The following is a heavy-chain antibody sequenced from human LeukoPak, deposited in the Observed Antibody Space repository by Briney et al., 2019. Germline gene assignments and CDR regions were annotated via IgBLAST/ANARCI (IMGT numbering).Heavy chain of an antibody. V-gene: IGHV3-30*04. CDR2: ISYDGSNK. CDR3: ARDPGFVPMVHGFDY. CDR1: GFTFSSYA. D-gene: IGHD3-10*01. Sequence: PGGSLRLSCAASGFTFSSYAMHWVRQAPGKGLEWVAVISYDGSNKYYADSVKGRFTISRDNSKNTLYLQMNSLRAEDTAVYYCARDPGFVPMVHGFDYWGQGTLVTVSS. J-gene: IGHJ4*02.